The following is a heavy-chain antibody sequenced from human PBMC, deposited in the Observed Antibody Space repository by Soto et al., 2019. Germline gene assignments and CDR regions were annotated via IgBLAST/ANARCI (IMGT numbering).Heavy chain of an antibody. J-gene: IGHJ5*02. Sequence: SETLSLTCTVSGGSISSYYWSWIRQPPGKGLEWIGYIYYSGSTNYNPSLKSRVTISVDTSKNQFSLKLSSVTAADTAVYYCARLAAAGMDNLYNWFDPWGQGTLVTVSS. CDR2: IYYSGST. CDR1: GGSISSYY. V-gene: IGHV4-59*01. D-gene: IGHD6-13*01. CDR3: ARLAAAGMDNLYNWFDP.